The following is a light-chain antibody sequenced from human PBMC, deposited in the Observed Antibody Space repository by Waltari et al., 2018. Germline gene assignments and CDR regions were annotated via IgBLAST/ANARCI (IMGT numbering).Light chain of an antibody. J-gene: IGKJ4*01. CDR1: QSIRRY. CDR2: DTS. CDR3: QQSYRTPPLT. Sequence: DIHITPSPSHLFAFLGDRIHLICQASQSIRRYLNWYQQKTGKAPKVLIYDTSSLPSGVPSRFSGSGSGTDFTLTISSLQPEDFATYYCQQSYRTPPLTFGEGTKLEIK. V-gene: IGKV1-39*01.